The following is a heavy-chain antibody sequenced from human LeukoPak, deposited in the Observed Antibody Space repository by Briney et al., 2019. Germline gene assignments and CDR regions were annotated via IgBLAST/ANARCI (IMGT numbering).Heavy chain of an antibody. Sequence: GGSLRLSCAASGFIFSSYTMHWVRQAPGKGLEYVSAIISHGGSTYYANSVQGRFNISRDNSKNTLYLQMGSLRAEDMAVYYCARVMQGDTESNYYYYAMDVWGQGTTVSVSS. D-gene: IGHD1-26*01. CDR3: ARVMQGDTESNYYYYAMDV. J-gene: IGHJ6*02. CDR1: GFIFSSYT. V-gene: IGHV3-64*01. CDR2: IISHGGST.